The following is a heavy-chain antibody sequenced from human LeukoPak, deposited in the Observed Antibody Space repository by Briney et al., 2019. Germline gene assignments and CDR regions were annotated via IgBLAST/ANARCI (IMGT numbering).Heavy chain of an antibody. D-gene: IGHD6-19*01. J-gene: IGHJ4*02. V-gene: IGHV4-59*01. Sequence: SETLSLTCAVYGGSFSGYYWSWIRQPPGKGLEWIGYIYYTGDTSYNPSLKSRVTISVDTSNNQFSLKLSSVTAADTAVYYCARGGIAVPEYWGQGILVTVSS. CDR1: GGSFSGYY. CDR3: ARGGIAVPEY. CDR2: IYYTGDT.